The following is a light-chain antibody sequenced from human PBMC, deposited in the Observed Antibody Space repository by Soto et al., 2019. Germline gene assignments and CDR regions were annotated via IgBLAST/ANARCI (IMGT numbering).Light chain of an antibody. CDR2: DAS. J-gene: IGKJ5*01. CDR1: QNINNY. CDR3: QQYENLPT. V-gene: IGKV1-33*01. Sequence: DITITQCPSSLSASVRDRVTITCQASQNINNYLNWYQQKPGRAPKLLIYDASNLEAGVPSRFRGSGSGTDFTFTISRLQPEDIATYYCQQYENLPTFGQGTRLEIK.